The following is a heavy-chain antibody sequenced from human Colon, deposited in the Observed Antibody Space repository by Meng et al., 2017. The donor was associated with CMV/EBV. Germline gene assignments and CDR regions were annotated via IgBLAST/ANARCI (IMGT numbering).Heavy chain of an antibody. CDR3: VRGRVVGGG. CDR1: GYSFTMHD. CDR2: MNPDSGHT. D-gene: IGHD2-21*01. J-gene: IGHJ4*02. V-gene: IGHV1-8*01. Sequence: ASVKVSCKTSGYSFTMHDIYWVRQASGQGLEWMGWMNPDSGHTAYAQKFQGRITMTGDTSVTTAYLEITSLRSDDTAVYYCVRGRVVGGGWGQGTLVTVSS.